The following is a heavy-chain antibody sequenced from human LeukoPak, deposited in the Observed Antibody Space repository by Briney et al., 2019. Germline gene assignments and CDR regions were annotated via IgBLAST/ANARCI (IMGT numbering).Heavy chain of an antibody. J-gene: IGHJ4*02. V-gene: IGHV3-21*01. CDR1: GFTFSSYS. Sequence: EGSLRLSCAASGFTFSSYSMNWVRQTPGKGLEWVSSISSSSSYIYYADSVKGRFTISRDNAKNSLYLQMNSLRAEDTAVYYCARLSLTMVRGAPIDYWGQGTLVTVSS. CDR3: ARLSLTMVRGAPIDY. CDR2: ISSSSSYI. D-gene: IGHD3-10*01.